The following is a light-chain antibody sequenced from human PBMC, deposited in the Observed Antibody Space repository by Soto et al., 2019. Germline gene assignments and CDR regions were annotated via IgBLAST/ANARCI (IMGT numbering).Light chain of an antibody. Sequence: DIQMTQSPSSPSASVGDRVTITCRASQSISSYLNWYHQKPGKAPKLLIYAASSLQSGVPSRFSGSGSGTDFTLTISSLQLEDFATYYCQQSYSTPWTFGQGTKVEIK. CDR1: QSISSY. J-gene: IGKJ1*01. V-gene: IGKV1-39*01. CDR2: AAS. CDR3: QQSYSTPWT.